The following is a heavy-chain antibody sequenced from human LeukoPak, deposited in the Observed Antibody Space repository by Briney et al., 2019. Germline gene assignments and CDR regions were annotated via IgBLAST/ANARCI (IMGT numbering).Heavy chain of an antibody. Sequence: SETLSLTCTVSSGSISSYYWSWIRQPPGKGLEWIRYIYYSGSTNYNPSLKSRVTISVDASKNQFSLKLSSATAADTAVYYCSRVDYVWGSYRYPNWFDPWGQGTLVTVSS. D-gene: IGHD3-16*02. CDR3: SRVDYVWGSYRYPNWFDP. CDR1: SGSISSYY. CDR2: IYYSGST. V-gene: IGHV4-59*01. J-gene: IGHJ5*02.